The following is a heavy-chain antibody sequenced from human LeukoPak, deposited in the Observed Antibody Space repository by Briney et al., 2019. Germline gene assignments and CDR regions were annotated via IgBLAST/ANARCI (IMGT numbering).Heavy chain of an antibody. V-gene: IGHV3-66*01. J-gene: IGHJ4*02. D-gene: IGHD3-22*01. CDR2: IYSGGST. Sequence: GGSLRLSCAASGFTVSSNYMSWVRQAPGKGLEWVSVIYSGGSTYYADSVKGRFTISRDNSKNTLYLQMNSLRAEDTAVYYCARTPDTGYDSSGYLYYFDYWGQGTLVTVSS. CDR3: ARTPDTGYDSSGYLYYFDY. CDR1: GFTVSSNY.